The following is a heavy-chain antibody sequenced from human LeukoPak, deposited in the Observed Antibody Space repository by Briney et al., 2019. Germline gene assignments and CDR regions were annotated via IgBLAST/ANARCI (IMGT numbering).Heavy chain of an antibody. CDR3: VSLLRFVPTTSVH. CDR1: GFMFSKSW. CDR2: IKDDGNVQ. V-gene: IGHV3-7*01. D-gene: IGHD1-1*01. Sequence: GGSLRLSCAASGFMFSKSWMNWVRQAPGKGLEWVAHIKDDGNVQYYVDSVRGRFTISRDNAKDSVDLQMDSLTAEDTAVYYCVSLLRFVPTTSVHWGQGTVVTVSS. J-gene: IGHJ4*02.